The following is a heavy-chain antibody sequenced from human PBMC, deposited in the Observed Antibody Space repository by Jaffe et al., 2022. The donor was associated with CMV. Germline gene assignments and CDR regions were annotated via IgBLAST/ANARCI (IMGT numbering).Heavy chain of an antibody. Sequence: QVQLVQSGAEVKKPGSSVKVSCKASGGTFSSYAISWVRQAPGQGLEWMGRIIPILGIANYAQKFQGRVTITADKSTSTAYMELSSLRSEDTAVYYCARGIAVAGTSYYYYYYMDVWGKGTTVTVSS. CDR3: ARGIAVAGTSYYYYYYMDV. CDR2: IIPILGIA. CDR1: GGTFSSYA. D-gene: IGHD6-19*01. J-gene: IGHJ6*03. V-gene: IGHV1-69*09.